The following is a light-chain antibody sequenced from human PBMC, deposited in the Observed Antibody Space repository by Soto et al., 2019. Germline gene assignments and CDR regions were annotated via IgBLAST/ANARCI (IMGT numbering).Light chain of an antibody. Sequence: DIPMTQSPSTLSASVGDRVTITCRASQSVGSWLAWYQQKPGKAPKLLIYTASSLESGVPSRFSGSGSGTEFSLTISSLQPDDFGSYHCQQYGSSSPWTFGQGTKVEIK. J-gene: IGKJ1*01. CDR2: TAS. V-gene: IGKV1-5*03. CDR3: QQYGSSSPWT. CDR1: QSVGSW.